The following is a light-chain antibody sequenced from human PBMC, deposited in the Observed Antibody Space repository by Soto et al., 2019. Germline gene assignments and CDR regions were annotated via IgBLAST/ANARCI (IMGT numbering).Light chain of an antibody. J-gene: IGLJ1*01. CDR3: SSYAGSNNFGVYV. Sequence: QSVLNQPPSASGSPGRSVTISCTGTSSDVGGYNYVSWYQQHPGKAPKLMIYEVSKRPSGVPDRFSGSKSGNTASLTVSGPQAEDEADYYCSSYAGSNNFGVYVFGTGTKVTVL. V-gene: IGLV2-8*01. CDR1: SSDVGGYNY. CDR2: EVS.